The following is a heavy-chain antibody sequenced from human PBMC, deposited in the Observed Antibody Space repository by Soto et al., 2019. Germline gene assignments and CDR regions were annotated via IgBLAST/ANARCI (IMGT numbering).Heavy chain of an antibody. D-gene: IGHD6-13*01. CDR2: ISGSASTI. CDR3: ARLGSIAAAGTPDY. J-gene: IGHJ4*02. CDR1: GFTFSDYY. Sequence: VGSLRLSCAASGFTFSDYYMSWFRQAPGKGLEWVSYISGSASTIHDADSVKGRFTISRDNAKNSLYLQMNSLRAEDTALYYCARLGSIAAAGTPDYWGQGTLVTVSS. V-gene: IGHV3-11*01.